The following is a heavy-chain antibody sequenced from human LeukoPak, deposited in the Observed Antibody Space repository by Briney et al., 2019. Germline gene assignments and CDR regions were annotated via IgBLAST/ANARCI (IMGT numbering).Heavy chain of an antibody. J-gene: IGHJ4*02. Sequence: PGGSLRLSCAASGFAYSRYSMNWVRQAPGKGLEWVSSMSSSGNFIYYADSVEGRFTISRDNAKKSLYLQMNSLRAEDSAVYYCARDRLHYGEYEKTFDYWGQGTLVTVSS. CDR2: MSSSGNFI. CDR3: ARDRLHYGEYEKTFDY. V-gene: IGHV3-21*01. D-gene: IGHD4-17*01. CDR1: GFAYSRYS.